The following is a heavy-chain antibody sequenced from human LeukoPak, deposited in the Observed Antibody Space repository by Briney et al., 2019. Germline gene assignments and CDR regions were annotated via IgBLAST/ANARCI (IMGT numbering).Heavy chain of an antibody. V-gene: IGHV3-23*01. CDR1: GFTFSSYA. CDR2: ISGGGGST. J-gene: IGHJ4*02. CDR3: AKEQGYCSSASCYNGLDY. D-gene: IGHD2-2*02. Sequence: GGSLRLSCAASGFTFSSYAMSWVRQAPGKGLEWVSAISGGGGSTYYAHSVKGRFTISRDNSKDTLYLQMNSLRAEDTAVYYCAKEQGYCSSASCYNGLDYWGQGTLVTVSS.